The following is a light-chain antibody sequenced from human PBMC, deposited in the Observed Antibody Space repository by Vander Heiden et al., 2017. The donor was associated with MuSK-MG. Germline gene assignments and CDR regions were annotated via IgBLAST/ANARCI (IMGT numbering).Light chain of an antibody. CDR2: CAS. V-gene: IGKV3-15*01. CDR1: QSVSSN. Sequence: EIVMTQSPATLSVSPGERATLSCRASQSVSSNLAWYQQKPGQAPRLLIYCASTRATGIPARFSGSGSGTEFTRTISSLQSEDFAVYYCQQYNNGPRWTFGQGTKVEIK. J-gene: IGKJ1*01. CDR3: QQYNNGPRWT.